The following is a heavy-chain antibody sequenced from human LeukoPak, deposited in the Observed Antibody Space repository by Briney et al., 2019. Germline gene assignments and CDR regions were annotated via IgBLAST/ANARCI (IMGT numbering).Heavy chain of an antibody. Sequence: RGSLRLSCAASGFTFSSYWMHWVRQAPGKRLLWVSRINSDGSSTSHADSVKGRFTISRDNAKNTLYLQMNSLRAEDTAVYYCARLGYSDILPGTNYWGQGTLLTVSS. V-gene: IGHV3-74*01. J-gene: IGHJ4*02. CDR3: ARLGYSDILPGTNY. D-gene: IGHD3-9*01. CDR1: GFTFSSYW. CDR2: INSDGSST.